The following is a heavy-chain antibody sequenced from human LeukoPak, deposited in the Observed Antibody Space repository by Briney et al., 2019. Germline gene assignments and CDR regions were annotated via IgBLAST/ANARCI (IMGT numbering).Heavy chain of an antibody. D-gene: IGHD5-18*01. CDR2: INPYNGET. J-gene: IGHJ4*02. V-gene: IGHV1-18*01. CDR3: ARGSSYGFSMGY. CDR1: GYSSTSFA. Sequence: ASVKVSCKASGYSSTSFAISWVRQAPGQGREWMGWINPYNGETNYAHKLQGRVTMTTDTSTSTAYMDLRSLRSDDTAVYYCARGSSYGFSMGYWGQGTLVTVSS.